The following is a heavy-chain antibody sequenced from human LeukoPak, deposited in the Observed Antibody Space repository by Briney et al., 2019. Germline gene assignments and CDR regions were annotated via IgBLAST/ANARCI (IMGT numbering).Heavy chain of an antibody. CDR2: ISGSGGST. Sequence: PGGSLRLSCAASGFTFSNYAMSWVRQVSGKGLEWGSTISGSGGSTYYADSLRGRFCMSRENSKNTRCLQMKSPRAEETAVYYSAKERGYTSGLGTLDYWGQGTLVTVST. V-gene: IGHV3-23*01. CDR3: AKERGYTSGLGTLDY. D-gene: IGHD6-19*01. CDR1: GFTFSNYA. J-gene: IGHJ4*02.